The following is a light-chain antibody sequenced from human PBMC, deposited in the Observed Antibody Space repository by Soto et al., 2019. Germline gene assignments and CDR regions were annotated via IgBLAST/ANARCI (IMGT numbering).Light chain of an antibody. V-gene: IGKV1-33*01. CDR2: DAS. CDR3: QQYGSLPVT. Sequence: DIKMTQSPSTLSGSVGDRVTITCRASQTISSWLAWYQQKPGKAPKLLIFDASDLETGVPSRFRGSGSGTDFTFTISSLQPEDIATYYCQQYGSLPVTFGQGTRLEIK. J-gene: IGKJ5*01. CDR1: QTISSW.